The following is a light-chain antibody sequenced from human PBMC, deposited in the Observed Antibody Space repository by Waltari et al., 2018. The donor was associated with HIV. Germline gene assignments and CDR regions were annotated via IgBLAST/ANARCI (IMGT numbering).Light chain of an antibody. J-gene: IGKJ1*01. CDR2: AVS. Sequence: DIQMTQSPSSLSASVGDRVTITCRASQNIRTNLNWYQQKKGKAPKLLMYAVSILQNGVPSRFSGSGSGTDFTLTISSLQPEDFATYHCQQSYTTPRTFGQGTKVEI. CDR1: QNIRTN. V-gene: IGKV1-39*01. CDR3: QQSYTTPRT.